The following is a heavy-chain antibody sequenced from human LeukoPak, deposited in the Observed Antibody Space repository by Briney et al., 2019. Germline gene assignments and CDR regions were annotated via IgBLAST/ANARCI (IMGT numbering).Heavy chain of an antibody. CDR1: GFTFTTYA. D-gene: IGHD2-2*01. CDR3: AKEQLLDFDY. V-gene: IGHV3-23*01. CDR2: LSDSGGST. J-gene: IGHJ4*02. Sequence: GGSLRLSCAASGFTFTTYAMSWVRQAPGKGLEWVSGLSDSGGSTYYADSVKGRFTISRDNSKNTLYLQMNSLRVEDTAVYYCAKEQLLDFDYWGQGTLVTVSS.